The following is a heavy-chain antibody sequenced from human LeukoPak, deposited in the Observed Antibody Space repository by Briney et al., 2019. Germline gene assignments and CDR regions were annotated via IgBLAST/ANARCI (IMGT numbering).Heavy chain of an antibody. Sequence: GGSLRLSCAASGFTFSNAWMSWVRQAPGKGLEWISSIGKTGRDMYYANSVRGRFTISRDNAKNSLFLVMDSLRVEDTSVYYCVRGDNRDYWGQGTLVTVSS. CDR1: GFTFSNAW. D-gene: IGHD1-14*01. V-gene: IGHV3-21*01. CDR2: IGKTGRDM. J-gene: IGHJ4*02. CDR3: VRGDNRDY.